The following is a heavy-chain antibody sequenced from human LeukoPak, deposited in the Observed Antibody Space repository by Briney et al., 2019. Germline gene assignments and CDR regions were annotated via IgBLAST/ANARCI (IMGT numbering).Heavy chain of an antibody. CDR3: ATYYYDSSGYSY. D-gene: IGHD3-22*01. V-gene: IGHV3-30*03. Sequence: GGSLRLSCAASGFTFSSYGMHWVRQAPGKGLEWVAVISYDGSNKYYADSVKGRFTISRDNSKNTLYLQMNSLRAEDTAVYYCATYYYDSSGYSYWGQGTLVTVSS. CDR1: GFTFSSYG. CDR2: ISYDGSNK. J-gene: IGHJ4*02.